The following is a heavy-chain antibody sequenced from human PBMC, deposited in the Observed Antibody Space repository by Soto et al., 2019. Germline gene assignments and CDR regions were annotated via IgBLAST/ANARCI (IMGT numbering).Heavy chain of an antibody. CDR3: ASGVDIVVDY. J-gene: IGHJ4*02. CDR2: IWYDGSNK. Sequence: QVQLVESGGGVVQPGRSLRLSCAASGFTFSSYGMHWVRQAPGKGLEWVAVIWYDGSNKYYADSVKGQFTISRDNSKNTLYLQMNSLRAEDTAVYYCASGVDIVVDYWGQGTLVTVSS. CDR1: GFTFSSYG. V-gene: IGHV3-33*01. D-gene: IGHD5-12*01.